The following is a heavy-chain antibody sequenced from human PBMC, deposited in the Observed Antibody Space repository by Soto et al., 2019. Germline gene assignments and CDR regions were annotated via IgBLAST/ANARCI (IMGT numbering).Heavy chain of an antibody. CDR2: ISAYNGNT. Sequence: ASVKVSCKASGYTFTSYGISWVRQAPGQGPEWMGWISAYNGNTNYAQKLQGRATMTTDTSTSTAYMELRSLRSDDTAVYYCARLTGYSSSWYVGWFDPWGQGTLVTAPQ. CDR1: GYTFTSYG. J-gene: IGHJ5*02. CDR3: ARLTGYSSSWYVGWFDP. D-gene: IGHD6-13*01. V-gene: IGHV1-18*01.